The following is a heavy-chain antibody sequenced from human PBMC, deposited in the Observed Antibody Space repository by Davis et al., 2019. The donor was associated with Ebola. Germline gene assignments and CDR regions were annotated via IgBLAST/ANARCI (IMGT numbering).Heavy chain of an antibody. V-gene: IGHV1-24*01. J-gene: IGHJ4*02. Sequence: ASVKVSCKVSGYTLTELSMHWVRQAPGKGLEWMGGFDPEDGETIYAQKFQGRVTMTEDTSTDTAYMELSSLRSEDTAVYYCATLAVKRTSSWPDYWGQGTLVTVSS. D-gene: IGHD6-13*01. CDR1: GYTLTELS. CDR2: FDPEDGET. CDR3: ATLAVKRTSSWPDY.